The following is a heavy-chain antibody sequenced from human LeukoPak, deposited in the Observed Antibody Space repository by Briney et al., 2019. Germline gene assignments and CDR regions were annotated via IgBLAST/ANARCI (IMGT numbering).Heavy chain of an antibody. CDR1: GFTFSDHY. V-gene: IGHV3-11*01. J-gene: IGHJ5*02. CDR3: ARAGIVVVPAAANWFDP. Sequence: GGSLRLSCAASGFTFSDHYMSWIRQAPGKGLEWVSYISSSGSTIYYADSVKGRFTISRDNAKNSLYLQMNSLRAEDTAVYYCARAGIVVVPAAANWFDPWGQGTLVTVSS. D-gene: IGHD2-2*01. CDR2: ISSSGSTI.